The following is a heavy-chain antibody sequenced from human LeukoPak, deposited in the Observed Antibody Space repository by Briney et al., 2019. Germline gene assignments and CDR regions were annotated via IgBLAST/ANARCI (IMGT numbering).Heavy chain of an antibody. CDR1: GGSFSGYY. V-gene: IGHV4-34*01. Sequence: SQTLSLTCAVYGGSFSGYYWSWIRQPPGKGLEWIGGINHSGSTNYNPPLKSRVTISVATSKNQFSLKLSSVTGADTAVYYCASARCSGTRWYRRYYFDYWGQGNLVTVSS. CDR3: ASARCSGTRWYRRYYFDY. J-gene: IGHJ4*02. D-gene: IGHD2-2*01. CDR2: INHSGST.